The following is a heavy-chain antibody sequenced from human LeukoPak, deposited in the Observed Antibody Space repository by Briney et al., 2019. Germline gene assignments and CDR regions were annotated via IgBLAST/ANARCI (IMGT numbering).Heavy chain of an antibody. Sequence: SETLSLTCAVSGGSFSGYHCSWIRQTPGKGLEWIGEVSQRGGASYNPSLRGRVTISVETSDNHFSLKLSSVTAADTAMYYCAGSYGGNAVGPFDIWGQGTMVTVSS. CDR1: GGSFSGYH. D-gene: IGHD4-23*01. CDR2: VSQRGGA. V-gene: IGHV4-34*01. CDR3: AGSYGGNAVGPFDI. J-gene: IGHJ3*02.